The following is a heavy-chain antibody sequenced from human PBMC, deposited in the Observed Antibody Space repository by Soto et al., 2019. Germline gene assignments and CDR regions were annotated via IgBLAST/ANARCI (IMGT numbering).Heavy chain of an antibody. Sequence: QVQLQESGPGLVKPSDTLSHTCAVSGYSISSSNWWGWIRQPPGKGLEWIGYIYYSGSTYYNPSLKRRGHMSVDTSKNQFSLKLSSVTAVDTAVYYCARKNGVLDAFDIWGQGTMVTVSS. J-gene: IGHJ3*02. CDR3: ARKNGVLDAFDI. V-gene: IGHV4-28*01. CDR1: GYSISSSNW. D-gene: IGHD4-17*01. CDR2: IYYSGST.